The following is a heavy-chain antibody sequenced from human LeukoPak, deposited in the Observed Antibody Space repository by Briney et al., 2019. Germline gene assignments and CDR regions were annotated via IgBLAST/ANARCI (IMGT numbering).Heavy chain of an antibody. CDR3: AREHVTMIRGLVPRYYYNGMDV. V-gene: IGHV3-53*01. J-gene: IGHJ6*01. Sequence: GSLRLSCVASGLTVSSNYMSWVRQAPGKGLEWVSVIYSGGTTYYADSVRGRFTISRDNSKNTLHLQMNSLRAEDTALYYCAREHVTMIRGLVPRYYYNGMDVWGQGTTVTVSS. CDR1: GLTVSSNY. D-gene: IGHD3-10*01. CDR2: IYSGGTT.